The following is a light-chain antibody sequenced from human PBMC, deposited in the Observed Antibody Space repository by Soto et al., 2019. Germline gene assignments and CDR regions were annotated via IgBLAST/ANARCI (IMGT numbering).Light chain of an antibody. Sequence: DIPMTQSPSTLSASVGDRVTITCRASQSISSWLAWYQQKPGNAPKLLIYKAFSLESGVPSRFSGSGSGTEFTLTISSLQPDDFATYYCQQYNAYPLSFGGGTKVEIK. V-gene: IGKV1-5*03. CDR3: QQYNAYPLS. CDR2: KAF. CDR1: QSISSW. J-gene: IGKJ4*01.